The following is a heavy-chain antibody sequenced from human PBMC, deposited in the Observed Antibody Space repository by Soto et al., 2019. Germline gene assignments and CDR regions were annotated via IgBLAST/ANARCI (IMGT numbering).Heavy chain of an antibody. CDR1: GYTFSSYV. V-gene: IGHV1-3*01. CDR3: AREGSSTRCYGLCCRAFDI. CDR2: INAGNGNT. D-gene: IGHD2-2*01. Sequence: GASVKVSCKASGYTFSSYVMHWVRQAPGQRLDWMGWINAGNGNTQYSEKFHGRVTISRDTSASTAYMELSSLRSEDTAVYYCAREGSSTRCYGLCCRAFDIWGQGTMVTVSS. J-gene: IGHJ3*02.